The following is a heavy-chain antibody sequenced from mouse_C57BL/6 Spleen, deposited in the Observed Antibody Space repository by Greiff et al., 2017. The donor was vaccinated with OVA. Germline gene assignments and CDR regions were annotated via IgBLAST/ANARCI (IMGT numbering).Heavy chain of an antibody. J-gene: IGHJ3*01. CDR2: IDPNSGGT. V-gene: IGHV1-72*01. CDR1: GYTFTSYW. CDR3: AGGNYYGSSPFAY. Sequence: QVQLKQPGAELVKPGASVKLSCKASGYTFTSYWMHWVKQRPGRGLEWIGRIDPNSGGTKYNEKFKSKATLTVDKPSSTAYMQLSSLTSEDSAVYYCAGGNYYGSSPFAYWGQGTLVTVSA. D-gene: IGHD1-1*01.